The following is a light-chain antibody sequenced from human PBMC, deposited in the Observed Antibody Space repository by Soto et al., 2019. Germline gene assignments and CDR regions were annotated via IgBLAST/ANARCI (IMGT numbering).Light chain of an antibody. CDR3: QQYGSSGT. Sequence: EIVLTQSPGTLSLSXXXXXTXSXRASQSVSNNYLAWYQQKPGQAPRLLIYGASNRATGIPDRFSGSGSGTDFTLTISRLEPEDFAVYYCQQYGSSGTFGQGTKVDI. V-gene: IGKV3-20*01. CDR1: QSVSNNY. CDR2: GAS. J-gene: IGKJ1*01.